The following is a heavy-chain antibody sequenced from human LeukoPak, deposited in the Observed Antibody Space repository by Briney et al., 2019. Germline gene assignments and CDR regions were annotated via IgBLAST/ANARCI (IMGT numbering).Heavy chain of an antibody. J-gene: IGHJ4*02. Sequence: GGSLRLSCAASGFTFSSYWMSWVRQAPGKGLEWVANIKQDGSEKYYVDSVKGRFTISRDNANNSLYLQMNSLRAEDTAVYYCGRGIVVVTALDYWGQGTLVTVSS. V-gene: IGHV3-7*01. CDR3: GRGIVVVTALDY. CDR1: GFTFSSYW. D-gene: IGHD2-21*02. CDR2: IKQDGSEK.